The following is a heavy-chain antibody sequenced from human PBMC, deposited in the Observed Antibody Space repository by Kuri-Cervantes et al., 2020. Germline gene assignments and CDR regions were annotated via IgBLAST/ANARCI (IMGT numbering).Heavy chain of an antibody. CDR3: AREGKDYYDSSGYFNWFDP. D-gene: IGHD3-22*01. V-gene: IGHV4-30-2*01. CDR2: IYHSGST. CDR1: GGSISSGGYS. Sequence: SETLSLTCAVSGGSISSGGYSWGWIRQPPGKGLEWIGYIYHSGSTYYNPSLKSRVTISADRSKNQFSLKLSSVTAADTAVYYCAREGKDYYDSSGYFNWFDPWGQGTLVTVSS. J-gene: IGHJ5*02.